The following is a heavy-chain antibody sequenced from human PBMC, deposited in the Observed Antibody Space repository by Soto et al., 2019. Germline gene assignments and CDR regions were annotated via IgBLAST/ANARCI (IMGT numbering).Heavy chain of an antibody. V-gene: IGHV4-39*01. J-gene: IGHJ4*02. D-gene: IGHD3-22*01. Sequence: SETLSLTCSVSGGSISKMRYYWAWIRQSPGKGLDWIGSISYTGSAFYNPSLNSRVTTSLDTSNNHFSLKLRSLTAADTAVYYCERQTKDDYDTSGYCVNWGQGTLVTVSS. CDR1: GGSISKMRYY. CDR3: ERQTKDDYDTSGYCVN. CDR2: ISYTGSA.